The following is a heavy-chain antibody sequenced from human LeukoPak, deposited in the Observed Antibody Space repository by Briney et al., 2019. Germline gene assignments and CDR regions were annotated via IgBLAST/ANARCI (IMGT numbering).Heavy chain of an antibody. V-gene: IGHV4-34*01. CDR1: GGSFSGYY. CDR3: ARGRGYSYGYYYYYYGMDA. CDR2: INHSGST. J-gene: IGHJ6*02. D-gene: IGHD5-18*01. Sequence: SETLSLTCAVYGGSFSGYYWSWIRQPPGKGLEWIGEINHSGSTNYNPSLKSRVTISVDTSKNQSSLKLSSVTAADTAVYYCARGRGYSYGYYYYYYGMDAWGQGTTVTVSS.